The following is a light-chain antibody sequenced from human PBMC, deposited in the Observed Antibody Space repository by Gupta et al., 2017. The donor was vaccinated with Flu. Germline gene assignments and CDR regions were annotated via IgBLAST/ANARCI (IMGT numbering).Light chain of an antibody. CDR3: QQEGNTFIT. Sequence: PTTLSASVGDRVTITCLASHSISSWLAWYQQKPGKAPKRRMYMVSSVESGVPARFSGSGSDTEVTLTISSLQPEDLATYDCQQEGNTFITFGQGNKVEIK. J-gene: IGKJ2*01. V-gene: IGKV1-5*03. CDR1: HSISSW. CDR2: MVS.